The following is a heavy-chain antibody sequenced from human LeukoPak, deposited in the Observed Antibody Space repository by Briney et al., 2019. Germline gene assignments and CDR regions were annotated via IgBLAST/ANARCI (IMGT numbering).Heavy chain of an antibody. D-gene: IGHD6-19*01. CDR1: WFHRRNHF. J-gene: IGHJ4*02. CDR2: IYSGGST. V-gene: IGHV3-53*01. CDR3: ASRFILAVAGTSDFDY. Sequence: GSLRLSWATSWFHRRNHFMSLVRQAPGEGAEVGSVIYSGGSTYYADSVKGRFTISRDNSKNTLYLQMNSLRAEDTAVYYCASRFILAVAGTSDFDYWGQGTLVTVSS.